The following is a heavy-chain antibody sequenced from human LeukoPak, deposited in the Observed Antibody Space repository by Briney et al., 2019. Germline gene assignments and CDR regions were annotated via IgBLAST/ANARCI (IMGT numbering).Heavy chain of an antibody. D-gene: IGHD3-3*01. CDR3: ARASRFLVRYYMDV. J-gene: IGHJ6*03. CDR2: INHSGST. V-gene: IGHV4-34*01. CDR1: GGSFSDYY. Sequence: SETLSLTCAVYGGSFSDYYWSWIREPPGKGLEWIGEINHSGSTNYNASLKSRVTISEDTCKNKFSLKLSSVTAADTAVYYCARASRFLVRYYMDVWGKGTTVTVSS.